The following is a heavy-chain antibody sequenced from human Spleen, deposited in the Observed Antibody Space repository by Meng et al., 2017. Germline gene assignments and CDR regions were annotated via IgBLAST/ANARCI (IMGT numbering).Heavy chain of an antibody. J-gene: IGHJ4*02. CDR3: SGHIDY. V-gene: IGHV3-15*01. CDR2: IKSKPDGATI. CDR1: GFTFSNAY. D-gene: IGHD5-12*01. Sequence: GGSLRLSCEGSGFTFSNAYMTWVRQVPGKRLDWVGRIKSKPDGATIDYAAPVKGRFTISRDDSKNTVYLQMNSLKTEDTAVYYCSGHIDYWGQGTLVTVSS.